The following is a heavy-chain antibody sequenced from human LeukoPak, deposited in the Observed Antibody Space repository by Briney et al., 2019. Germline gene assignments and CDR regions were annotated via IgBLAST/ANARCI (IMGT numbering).Heavy chain of an antibody. CDR3: ARGDSSGCYDY. V-gene: IGHV1-46*01. D-gene: IGHD6-19*01. Sequence: GASVKVSCKASGYIFIGYYMHWVRQAPGQGLEWMGIINPSGGSTSYAQKFQGRVTMTRDMSTSTVYMELSSLRSEDTAVYYCARGDSSGCYDYWGQGTLVTVSS. CDR1: GYIFIGYY. CDR2: INPSGGST. J-gene: IGHJ4*02.